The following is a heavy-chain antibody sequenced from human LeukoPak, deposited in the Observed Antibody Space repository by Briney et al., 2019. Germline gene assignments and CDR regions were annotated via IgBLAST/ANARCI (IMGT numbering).Heavy chain of an antibody. CDR2: ISWNSGSI. Sequence: GGSLRLSCAASGFTFSSYWMHWVRQAPGKGLEWVSGISWNSGSIGYAESVKGRFTISRDNAKSSLYLQMNSLRAEDTALYYCATSSREGEDSSGWASFDYWGQGTLVTVSS. CDR3: ATSSREGEDSSGWASFDY. CDR1: GFTFSSYW. D-gene: IGHD6-19*01. J-gene: IGHJ4*02. V-gene: IGHV3-9*01.